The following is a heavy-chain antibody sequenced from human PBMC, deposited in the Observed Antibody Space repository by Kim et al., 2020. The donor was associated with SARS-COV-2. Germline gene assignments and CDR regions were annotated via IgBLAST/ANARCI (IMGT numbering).Heavy chain of an antibody. J-gene: IGHJ4*02. CDR3: ARANWNYLRSEYFDY. V-gene: IGHV3-11*06. D-gene: IGHD1-7*01. Sequence: DSVKGRFTISRDNAKNSLYLQMNSLRAEDTAVYYCARANWNYLRSEYFDYWGQGTLVTVSS.